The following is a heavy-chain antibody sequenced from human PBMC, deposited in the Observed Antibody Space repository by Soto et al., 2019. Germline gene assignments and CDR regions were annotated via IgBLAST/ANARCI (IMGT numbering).Heavy chain of an antibody. Sequence: ASVKVSCKASGYTFTSYAMHWVRQAPGQRLEWMGWINAGNGNTKYSQRFQGRVTITRDTSASTAYMELSSLRSEDTAVYYCARDLGYSSILVVNWFDPWGQGTLVTVSS. J-gene: IGHJ5*02. D-gene: IGHD6-13*01. V-gene: IGHV1-3*01. CDR2: INAGNGNT. CDR1: GYTFTSYA. CDR3: ARDLGYSSILVVNWFDP.